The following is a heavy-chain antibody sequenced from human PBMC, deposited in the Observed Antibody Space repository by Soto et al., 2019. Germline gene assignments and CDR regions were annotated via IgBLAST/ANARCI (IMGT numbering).Heavy chain of an antibody. Sequence: HPGGSLRLSCAASGFTFSSYAMSWVRQAPGKGLEWVSAISGSGGSTYYADSVKGRFTISRDNSRNTLYLQMNSLRAEDTAVYYCAKQGRTIFGVVIDYYYYGMDVWGQGTTVTVS. CDR1: GFTFSSYA. J-gene: IGHJ6*02. D-gene: IGHD3-3*01. V-gene: IGHV3-23*01. CDR3: AKQGRTIFGVVIDYYYYGMDV. CDR2: ISGSGGST.